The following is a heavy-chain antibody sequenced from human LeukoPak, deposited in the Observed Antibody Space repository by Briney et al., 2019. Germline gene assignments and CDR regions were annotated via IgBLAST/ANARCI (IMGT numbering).Heavy chain of an antibody. J-gene: IGHJ6*03. CDR2: MSISGDGT. CDR1: GFTFKNYA. D-gene: IGHD6-13*01. CDR3: AKDARLVAAGPTGYYYDMDV. Sequence: PGGSLRLSCAASGFTFKNYAMSWVRQAPAKGLEWVSVMSISGDGTFYADSVKSRFTISRDNSKNTLYLQMNRLRAEDTAIYYCAKDARLVAAGPTGYYYDMDVWGTGTTVTVSS. V-gene: IGHV3-23*01.